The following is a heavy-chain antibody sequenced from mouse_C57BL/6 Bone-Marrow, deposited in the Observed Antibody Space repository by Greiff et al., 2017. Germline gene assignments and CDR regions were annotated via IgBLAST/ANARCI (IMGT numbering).Heavy chain of an antibody. Sequence: QVHVKQSGPELVKPGASVKLSCKASGYTFTSYDINWVKQRPGQGLEWIGWIYPRDGSTKYNEKLKGKATLTVDTSSSTAYMELHSLTSDDSAVYFCARSWGWLLRNYWGQGTTLTVSS. CDR2: IYPRDGST. CDR3: ARSWGWLLRNY. CDR1: GYTFTSYD. D-gene: IGHD2-3*01. J-gene: IGHJ2*01. V-gene: IGHV1-85*01.